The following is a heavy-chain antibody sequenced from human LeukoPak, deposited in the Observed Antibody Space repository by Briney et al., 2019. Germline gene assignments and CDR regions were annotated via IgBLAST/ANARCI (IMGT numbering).Heavy chain of an antibody. CDR3: ARDPWAGDYGYGSFDY. V-gene: IGHV3-30*04. CDR2: ISYDGSNK. J-gene: IGHJ4*02. CDR1: GFTFSSYA. D-gene: IGHD4-17*01. Sequence: PGRSLRLSCAASGFTFSSYAMHWVRQAPGKGLEWVAVISYDGSNKYYADSVKGRFTVSRDLAKNSVYLQMNSLRVDDTAIYYCARDPWAGDYGYGSFDYWGQGTLVIVSS.